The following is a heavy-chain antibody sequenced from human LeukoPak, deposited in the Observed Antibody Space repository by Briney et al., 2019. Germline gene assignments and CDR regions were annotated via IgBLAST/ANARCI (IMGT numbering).Heavy chain of an antibody. V-gene: IGHV4-39*07. J-gene: IGHJ4*02. CDR3: AKTGSSIAARPPDY. D-gene: IGHD6-6*01. CDR2: VYYSGST. CDR1: GGSFSSSPYY. Sequence: SGTLSLTCTVSGGSFSSSPYYWGWIRQPPGKGLEWIGSVYYSGSTYYNPSLKSRVTISLDTSKNQFSLKLASVTAADTAVYYCAKTGSSIAARPPDYWGQGTLVTVSS.